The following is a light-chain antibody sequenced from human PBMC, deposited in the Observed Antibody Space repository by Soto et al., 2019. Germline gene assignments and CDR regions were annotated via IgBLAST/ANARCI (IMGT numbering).Light chain of an antibody. CDR3: QQYNSYSRT. V-gene: IGKV1-5*03. CDR1: QSISSC. CDR2: KAS. J-gene: IGKJ1*01. Sequence: DIQMTQSPCTLSASVGDRVNITCRASQSISSCLACYQQKPGKAPKLLSYKASSLESGVPSRFTGSGSGTEFTLTISSLQPDDFATYYCQQYNSYSRTFGQGNKVEI.